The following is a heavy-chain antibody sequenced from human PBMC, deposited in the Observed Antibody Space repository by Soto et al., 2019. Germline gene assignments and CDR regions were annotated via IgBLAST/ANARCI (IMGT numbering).Heavy chain of an antibody. CDR2: VSYDGSNK. V-gene: IGHV3-30*03. J-gene: IGHJ4*02. Sequence: QVRVVDSGGGVVQPGRSLRLSCVASGFNFNNYGMLWVRQAPGKGLEWVAIVSYDGSNKNYADSVKGRFTVSRANSKSTVYLQMNTLRTEDTAIYYCVGGFYHGDYWGQGTLVTVSS. CDR1: GFNFNNYG. D-gene: IGHD3-10*01. CDR3: VGGFYHGDY.